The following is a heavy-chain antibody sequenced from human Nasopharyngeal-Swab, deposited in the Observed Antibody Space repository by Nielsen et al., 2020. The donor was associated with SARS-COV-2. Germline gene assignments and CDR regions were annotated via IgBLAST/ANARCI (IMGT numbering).Heavy chain of an antibody. V-gene: IGHV3-33*01. CDR2: IWYDGSNK. CDR1: GFTFSSYG. Sequence: GGSLRLSCAASGFTFSSYGMHWVRQAPGKGLEWVAVIWYDGSNKYYADSVKGRFTISRDNSKNTLYLQMNSLRAEDTAMYYCARDLAGYSSSWYDAFDIWGQGTMVTVSS. J-gene: IGHJ3*02. CDR3: ARDLAGYSSSWYDAFDI. D-gene: IGHD6-13*01.